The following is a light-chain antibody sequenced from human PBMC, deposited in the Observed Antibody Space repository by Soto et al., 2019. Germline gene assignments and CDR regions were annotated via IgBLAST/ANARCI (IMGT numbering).Light chain of an antibody. CDR1: TGAVTSGHY. CDR2: DTS. Sequence: QAVVTQEPSLTVSPGGTVTLTSGSSTGAVTSGHYPYWFQQKPGQAPRTLIYDTSNKHSWTPARFSGSLLGGKAALTLSGAQPEDEAEYYCLLSYSGARVWVFGGGTKLTVL. V-gene: IGLV7-46*01. CDR3: LLSYSGARVWV. J-gene: IGLJ3*02.